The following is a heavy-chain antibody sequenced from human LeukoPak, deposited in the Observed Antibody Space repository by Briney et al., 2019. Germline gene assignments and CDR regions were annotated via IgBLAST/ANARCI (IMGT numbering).Heavy chain of an antibody. J-gene: IGHJ4*02. CDR2: IYYSGST. D-gene: IGHD1-26*01. CDR1: GDSISSYY. Sequence: SESMSLTCTVSGDSISSYYWSWIRQPPGKGLEWIGYIYYSGSTNYNPSLKSRVTISVDTSKNQFSLKLSSVTAADTAVYYCATDGSYSGAAAYWGQGTLATVSS. CDR3: ATDGSYSGAAAY. V-gene: IGHV4-59*01.